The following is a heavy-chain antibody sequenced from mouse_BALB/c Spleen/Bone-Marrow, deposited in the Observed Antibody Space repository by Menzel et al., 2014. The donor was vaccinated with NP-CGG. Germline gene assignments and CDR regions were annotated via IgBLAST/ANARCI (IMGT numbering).Heavy chain of an antibody. Sequence: EVKVVESGAELVKPGVSVKLSCTASGFNIKDTYMHWVKQRPEQGLEWIGRIDPANGNTKYDPKFQGKATITADTSSNTAYLQLSSLTSEDTAVYYCASYYYGSAWFAYWSRGALVTVSA. CDR3: ASYYYGSAWFAY. CDR1: GFNIKDTY. CDR2: IDPANGNT. D-gene: IGHD1-1*01. V-gene: IGHV14-3*02. J-gene: IGHJ3*01.